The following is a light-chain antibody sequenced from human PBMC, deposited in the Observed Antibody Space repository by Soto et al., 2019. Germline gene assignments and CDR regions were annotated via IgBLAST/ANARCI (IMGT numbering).Light chain of an antibody. J-gene: IGKJ1*01. CDR1: QSLLHSNGYNY. CDR3: MQALQTPPWT. V-gene: IGKV2-28*01. CDR2: LGS. Sequence: DIVMTQSPPSLPVTPGEPASISCRSSQSLLHSNGYNYLDWYLQKPGQSPQLLIYLGSNRASGVPDRFSGSGSGTDFTLKISRVEAEDVGVYYCMQALQTPPWTFGQGTKVDIK.